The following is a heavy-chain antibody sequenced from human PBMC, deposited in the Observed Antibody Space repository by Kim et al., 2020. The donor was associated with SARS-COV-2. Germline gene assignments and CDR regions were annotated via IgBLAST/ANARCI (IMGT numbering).Heavy chain of an antibody. J-gene: IGHJ4*02. CDR2: IYYSGST. CDR3: ARGMGYHASGTDY. Sequence: SETLSLTCTVSGGSVSSGSYYWSWIRQPPGKGLEWIGYIYYSGSTNYNPSLKSRVTISVDTSKNQFSLKLSSVTAADTAVYYCARGMGYHASGTDYWGQGTLVTVSS. CDR1: GGSVSSGSYY. V-gene: IGHV4-61*01. D-gene: IGHD3-10*01.